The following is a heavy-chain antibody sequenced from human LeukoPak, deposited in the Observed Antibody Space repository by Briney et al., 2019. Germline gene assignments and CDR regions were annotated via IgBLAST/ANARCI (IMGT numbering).Heavy chain of an antibody. D-gene: IGHD3-22*01. CDR1: GYTFTSYY. Sequence: ASMKVSCKASGYTFTSYYMHWVRQAPLHGLECMGIISTSGGNTGYAQKFQGRIIMTRDTSMSTAYMELSSLRSEDTAVYYCARDHVPYYYDSSGYIGKFDYWGQGTLVTVSS. CDR2: ISTSGGNT. CDR3: ARDHVPYYYDSSGYIGKFDY. V-gene: IGHV1-46*01. J-gene: IGHJ4*02.